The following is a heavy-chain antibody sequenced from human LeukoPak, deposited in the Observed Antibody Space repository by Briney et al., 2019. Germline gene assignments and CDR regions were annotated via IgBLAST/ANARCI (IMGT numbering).Heavy chain of an antibody. J-gene: IGHJ5*02. CDR2: FSWDGGSK. CDR3: ARDRNSGYSGYDPNWFDP. V-gene: IGHV3-43*01. D-gene: IGHD5-12*01. CDR1: GFTFDDYT. Sequence: GGSLRLSCAASGFTFDDYTMHWVRQAPGKSLEWVSLFSWDGGSKYYADSVKGRFTISRDNAKNSLYLQMNSLRAEDTAVYYCARDRNSGYSGYDPNWFDPWGQGTLVTVSS.